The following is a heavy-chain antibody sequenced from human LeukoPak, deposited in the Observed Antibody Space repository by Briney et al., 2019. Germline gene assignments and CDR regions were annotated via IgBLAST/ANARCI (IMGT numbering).Heavy chain of an antibody. D-gene: IGHD3-10*01. V-gene: IGHV3-30*18. CDR2: ISYEGGTQ. CDR3: AKEGTPQVSTWYDL. CDR1: GVTLSPYG. Sequence: GGSLILSCAASGVTLSPYGMHWVRQDPGKGLEWVAVISYEGGTQHYADSVKGRFIISRDNPRNTLYLQMNILRTEDTAVYYCAKEGTPQVSTWYDLWGQGTQVIVSS. J-gene: IGHJ5*02.